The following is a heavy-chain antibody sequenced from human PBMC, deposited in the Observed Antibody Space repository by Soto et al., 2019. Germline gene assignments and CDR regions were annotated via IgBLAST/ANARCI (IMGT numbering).Heavy chain of an antibody. D-gene: IGHD4-4*01. CDR1: GFTFSGYP. Sequence: VQLLESGGDLVQPGGSLRLSCVGSGFTFSGYPMNWVRQAPGKGLEWVSAISGSGDTTYYADSVQGRCSISRDNSKNTLYLQMSILRAEDTFIYYCANYRGGARTVMSINWCQGTPVIVSA. CDR3: ANYRGGARTVMSIN. V-gene: IGHV3-23*01. J-gene: IGHJ4*02. CDR2: ISGSGDTT.